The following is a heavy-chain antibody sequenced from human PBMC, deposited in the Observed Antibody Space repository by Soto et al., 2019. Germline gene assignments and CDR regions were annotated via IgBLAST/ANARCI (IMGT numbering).Heavy chain of an antibody. D-gene: IGHD4-17*01. CDR3: AKADDGGTHFEN. V-gene: IGHV3-13*01. J-gene: IGHJ4*02. CDR1: GFTVSRYD. CDR2: IGSAGDT. Sequence: EVQLVESGGGLVQPGGSLRLSCAASGFTVSRYDMHWVRQATGEGLEWVSVIGSAGDTYYPGSVKGRFTISRENAQNSLYLQMTSLRAEDTAVYYCAKADDGGTHFENWGRGTLVTVSS.